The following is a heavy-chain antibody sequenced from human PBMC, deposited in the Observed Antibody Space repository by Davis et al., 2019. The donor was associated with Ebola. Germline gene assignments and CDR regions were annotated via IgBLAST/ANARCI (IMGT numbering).Heavy chain of an antibody. Sequence: SETLSLSCAVYAGSFSGYYWSWTRHPPGKGLEWIGEINHSGSTNYNPSLKSRVTISVDTSKNQFSLKLSSVTAADTAVYYCARPGLSSGFDYWGQGTLVTVSS. D-gene: IGHD6-25*01. CDR2: INHSGST. CDR3: ARPGLSSGFDY. V-gene: IGHV4-34*01. CDR1: AGSFSGYY. J-gene: IGHJ4*02.